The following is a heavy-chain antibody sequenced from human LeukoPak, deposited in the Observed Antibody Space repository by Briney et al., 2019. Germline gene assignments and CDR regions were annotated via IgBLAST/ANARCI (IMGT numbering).Heavy chain of an antibody. CDR1: GGSISSGGYY. D-gene: IGHD2/OR15-2a*01. V-gene: IGHV4-31*03. J-gene: IGHJ4*02. CDR2: IYYSGST. Sequence: SETLSLTCTVSGGSISSGGYYWSWIRQHPGKGLEWIGYIYYSGSTYYNPSLKSRVTISVDTSKNQFSLKLSSVTAADTAVHYCVSYGRQMYYFDYWGQGTLVTVSS. CDR3: VSYGRQMYYFDY.